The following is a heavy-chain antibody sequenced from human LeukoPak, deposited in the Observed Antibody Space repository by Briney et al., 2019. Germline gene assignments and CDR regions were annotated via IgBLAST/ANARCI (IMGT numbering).Heavy chain of an antibody. Sequence: GRSLGLSCAASGFTFSSYAMHWVRQAPGKGLEWVAVISYDGSNKYYADSVKGRFTISRDNSKNTLYLQMNGLRPEDTAMYFCAKDLGLYYYGPGSYLFDFWGQGILVTVSS. CDR3: AKDLGLYYYGPGSYLFDF. CDR2: ISYDGSNK. J-gene: IGHJ4*02. V-gene: IGHV3-30*07. CDR1: GFTFSSYA. D-gene: IGHD3-10*01.